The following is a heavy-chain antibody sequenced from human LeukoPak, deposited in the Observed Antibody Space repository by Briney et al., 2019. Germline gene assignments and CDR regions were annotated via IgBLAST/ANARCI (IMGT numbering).Heavy chain of an antibody. CDR1: GFTFSSYS. D-gene: IGHD3-10*01. CDR2: IKQDGSEK. J-gene: IGHJ4*02. Sequence: GGSLRLSCAASGFTFSSYSMNWVRQAPGKGLEWVANIKQDGSEKYYVDSVRGRFTISRDNARNSLYLQMNSLRAEDTAVYYCARLQYSFLYGSGSYGVDYWGQGTLATVSS. V-gene: IGHV3-7*01. CDR3: ARLQYSFLYGSGSYGVDY.